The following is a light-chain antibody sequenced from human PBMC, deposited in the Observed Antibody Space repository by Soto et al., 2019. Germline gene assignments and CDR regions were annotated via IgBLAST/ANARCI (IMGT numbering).Light chain of an antibody. CDR2: DAS. J-gene: IGKJ2*03. Sequence: VMTQSPPTLSVSPGERATLSCRASEGVSSHLSWYQQQPGQAPRLLMYDASARATGIPSRFSGSGSGTEFTLTSSSPQYEDAEVYYCQQYHNWYSFGQGSKVEIK. CDR1: EGVSSH. V-gene: IGKV3-15*01. CDR3: QQYHNWYS.